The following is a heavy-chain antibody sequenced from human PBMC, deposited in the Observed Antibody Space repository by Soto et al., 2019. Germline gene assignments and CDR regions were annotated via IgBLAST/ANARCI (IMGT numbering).Heavy chain of an antibody. D-gene: IGHD3-22*01. Sequence: ASVKVSCTASGGTFSIYAISWVRKAPGQEREWMGAIIPIFGTVNYAQKFQGPDTITADESTSTAYMELSSLSSEDTAVYYCARATKPPAYYDDSSGYPMSRWGQGALVTVSS. J-gene: IGHJ4*02. CDR2: IIPIFGTV. CDR3: ARATKPPAYYDDSSGYPMSR. CDR1: GGTFSIYA. V-gene: IGHV1-69*13.